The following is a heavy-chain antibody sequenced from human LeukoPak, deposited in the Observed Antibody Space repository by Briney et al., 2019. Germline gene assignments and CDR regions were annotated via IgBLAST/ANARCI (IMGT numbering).Heavy chain of an antibody. Sequence: SETLSLTCTVSGGSISSYYWSWIRQPPGKGLEWIGYIYYSGSTNYNPSLKSRVTISVDTSKNQFSLKLSSVTAADTAVYHCARAYDFWSGYSSPYYFDYWGQGTLVTVSS. V-gene: IGHV4-59*01. CDR2: IYYSGST. J-gene: IGHJ4*02. D-gene: IGHD3-3*01. CDR1: GGSISSYY. CDR3: ARAYDFWSGYSSPYYFDY.